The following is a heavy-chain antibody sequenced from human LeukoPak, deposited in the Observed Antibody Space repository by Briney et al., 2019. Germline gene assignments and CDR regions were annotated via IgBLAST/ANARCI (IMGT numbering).Heavy chain of an antibody. J-gene: IGHJ4*02. V-gene: IGHV3-30*04. CDR3: ARGARDILTGYYIDY. CDR1: GFTFSSYA. Sequence: GGSLRLSCAASGFTFSSYAMHWVRQAPGKGLEWVAVISYDGSNKYYADSVKGRFTISRDNPKNTLYLQMNSLRAEDTAVYYCARGARDILTGYYIDYWGQGTLVTVSS. D-gene: IGHD3-9*01. CDR2: ISYDGSNK.